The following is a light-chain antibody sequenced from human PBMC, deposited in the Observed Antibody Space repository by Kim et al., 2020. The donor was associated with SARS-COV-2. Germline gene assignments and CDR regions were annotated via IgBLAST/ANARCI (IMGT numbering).Light chain of an antibody. Sequence: SSAPGATSALSCRASQSSSSYYCAWYQQKPGQAPRLLVYGTSNRDTGIPDRFSGSGSGTDFTLTISRLEPEDFAVYYCQHYGGSPTFGEGTKLEI. V-gene: IGKV3-20*01. J-gene: IGKJ4*01. CDR3: QHYGGSPT. CDR1: QSSSSYY. CDR2: GTS.